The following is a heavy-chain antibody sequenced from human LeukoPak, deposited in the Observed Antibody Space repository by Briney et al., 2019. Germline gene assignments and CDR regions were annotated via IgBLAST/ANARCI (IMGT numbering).Heavy chain of an antibody. J-gene: IGHJ4*02. CDR2: INPNSGGT. CDR1: GYTFTGYY. Sequence: ASVKVSCKASGYTFTGYYMHWVRQAPGQGLEWMGWINPNSGGTNYAQKFQGRVTMTRDTSISTAYMELSRLRSDDTAVYYCARDQGYSSSYTFDYWGQGTLVTVSS. V-gene: IGHV1-2*02. D-gene: IGHD6-13*01. CDR3: ARDQGYSSSYTFDY.